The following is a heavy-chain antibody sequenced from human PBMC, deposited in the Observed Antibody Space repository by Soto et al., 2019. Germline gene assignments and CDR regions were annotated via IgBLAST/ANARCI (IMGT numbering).Heavy chain of an antibody. CDR1: GYTFTNYG. CDR3: ATPALYAAMASGY. D-gene: IGHD5-18*01. Sequence: ASVKVSCKASGYTFTNYGVSWVRQAPGQGLEWMGWIGGYKGNTNYAQKLQGRVTLTTDTSTSTAYMELRSLRSDDTAVYYCATPALYAAMASGYWGQGTLVTVSS. V-gene: IGHV1-18*01. CDR2: IGGYKGNT. J-gene: IGHJ4*02.